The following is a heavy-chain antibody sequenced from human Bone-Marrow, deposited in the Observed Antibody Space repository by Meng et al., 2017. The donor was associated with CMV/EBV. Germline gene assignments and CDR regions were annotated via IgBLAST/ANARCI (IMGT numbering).Heavy chain of an antibody. CDR2: INPSGGST. D-gene: IGHD3-16*02. J-gene: IGHJ6*02. CDR1: GGTFSSYA. V-gene: IGHV1-46*01. CDR3: ARDLTRGRLSHYYYGMDV. Sequence: ASVKVSCKASGGTFSSYAISWVRQAPGQGLEWMGIINPSGGSTSYAQKFQGRVTMTRDTSTSTVYMDLSSLRSEDTAVYYCARDLTRGRLSHYYYGMDVWGQGTTATVPS.